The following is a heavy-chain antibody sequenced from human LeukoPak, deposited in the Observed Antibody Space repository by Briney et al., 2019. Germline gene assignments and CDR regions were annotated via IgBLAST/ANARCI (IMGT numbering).Heavy chain of an antibody. CDR2: INPNSGGT. CDR3: ARQLEYYYDSSGYKY. Sequence: ASVKVSCKASGYTFTGYYLHWVRQAPGQGLEWMGWINPNSGGTNYAQKFQGRVIMTRDTSISTAYMELSRLRSDDTAVYYCARQLEYYYDSSGYKYWGQGTLVTVSS. D-gene: IGHD3-22*01. J-gene: IGHJ4*02. V-gene: IGHV1-2*02. CDR1: GYTFTGYY.